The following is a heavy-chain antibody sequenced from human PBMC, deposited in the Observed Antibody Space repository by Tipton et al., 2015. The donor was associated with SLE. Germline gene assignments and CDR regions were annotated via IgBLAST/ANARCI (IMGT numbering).Heavy chain of an antibody. J-gene: IGHJ4*02. D-gene: IGHD6-6*01. CDR2: INHSGST. CDR3: ARGGFLSKAARRREYYFDY. V-gene: IGHV4-34*01. Sequence: TLSLTCAVYGGSFSGYYWSWIRQPPGKGLEWIGEINHSGSTNYNPSLKSRVTISVDTSKNRFSLKLSSVTAADTAVYYWARGGFLSKAARRREYYFDYWGQGTLVTVSS. CDR1: GGSFSGYY.